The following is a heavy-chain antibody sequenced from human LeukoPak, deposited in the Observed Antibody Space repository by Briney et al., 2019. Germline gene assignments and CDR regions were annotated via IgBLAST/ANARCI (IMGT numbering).Heavy chain of an antibody. CDR2: IYPDDSDT. J-gene: IGHJ4*02. CDR1: GYIFTNYC. CDR3: ARRSYYDSGGYYYDF. Sequence: PGESLKISCKGSGYIFTNYCIACVRPMPGRGLEWMGIIYPDDSDTRYSPSFQGQVTISADKSISTAYLQWSSLKASDTAMYYCARRSYYDSGGYYYDFWGQGTLVTVSS. V-gene: IGHV5-51*01. D-gene: IGHD3-22*01.